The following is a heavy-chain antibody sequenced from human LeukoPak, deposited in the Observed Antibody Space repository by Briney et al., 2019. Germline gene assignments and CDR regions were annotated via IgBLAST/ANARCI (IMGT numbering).Heavy chain of an antibody. Sequence: GGSLRLSCAASGFTFSSYWMSWVRQAPGKGLEWVANIKQDGSEKYYVDSVKGRFTISRDNAGNSLFLQMNSLRAEDTAVYYCARARDYGSGSYWGQGTLVTVSS. CDR3: ARARDYGSGSY. V-gene: IGHV3-7*01. CDR2: IKQDGSEK. D-gene: IGHD3-10*01. CDR1: GFTFSSYW. J-gene: IGHJ4*02.